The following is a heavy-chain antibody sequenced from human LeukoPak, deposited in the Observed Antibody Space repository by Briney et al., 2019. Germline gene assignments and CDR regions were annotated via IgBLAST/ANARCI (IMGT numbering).Heavy chain of an antibody. D-gene: IGHD6-13*01. Sequence: TSSETLSLTCTVSGGSISSYYWSWIRQPAGKGLEWIGRIYTSGSTNYNPSLKSRVTMSVDTSKNQFSLKLSSVTAADTAVYYCAREVYSSSWYNQPRGYYFDYWGQGTLVTVSS. CDR2: IYTSGST. CDR1: GGSISSYY. CDR3: AREVYSSSWYNQPRGYYFDY. V-gene: IGHV4-4*07. J-gene: IGHJ4*02.